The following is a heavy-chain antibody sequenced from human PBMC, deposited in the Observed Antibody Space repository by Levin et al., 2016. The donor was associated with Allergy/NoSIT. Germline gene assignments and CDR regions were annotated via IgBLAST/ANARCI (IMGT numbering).Heavy chain of an antibody. V-gene: IGHV4-59*01. CDR3: ARAYLYYDFWSGYHRSYYYYYMDV. D-gene: IGHD3-3*01. J-gene: IGHJ6*03. Sequence: WIRQPPGKGLEWIGYIYYSGSTNYNPSLKSRVTISVDTSKNQFSLKLSSVTAADTAVYYCARAYLYYDFWSGYHRSYYYYYMDVWGKGTTVTVSS. CDR2: IYYSGST.